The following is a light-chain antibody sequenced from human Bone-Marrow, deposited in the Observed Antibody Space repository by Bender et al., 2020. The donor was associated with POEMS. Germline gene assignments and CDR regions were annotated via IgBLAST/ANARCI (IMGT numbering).Light chain of an antibody. CDR3: QVWDNISDHHV. J-gene: IGLJ1*01. CDR2: DDN. Sequence: SYVLTQPPSVSVAPGQTARITCGGNDITSKDVHWYQQKPDQAPVLVVYDDNDRPSGAPERFSGSNSGNTATLSISRVEGGDEADYYCQVWDNISDHHVFGTGTKVTVL. V-gene: IGLV3-21*02. CDR1: DITSKD.